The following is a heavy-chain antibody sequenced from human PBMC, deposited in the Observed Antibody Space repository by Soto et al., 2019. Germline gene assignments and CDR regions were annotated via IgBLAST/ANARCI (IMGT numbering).Heavy chain of an antibody. Sequence: SVKVSCKASGGTFSSYAISWVRQAPGQGLEWMGGIIPIFGTANYAQKFQGRATITADESTSTAYMELSSLRSEDTAVYYCARGLRGPRSSGCGPQDYYYYYGMDVRGQGTTVT. CDR2: IIPIFGTA. V-gene: IGHV1-69*13. CDR1: GGTFSSYA. J-gene: IGHJ6*02. D-gene: IGHD6-19*01. CDR3: ARGLRGPRSSGCGPQDYYYYYGMDV.